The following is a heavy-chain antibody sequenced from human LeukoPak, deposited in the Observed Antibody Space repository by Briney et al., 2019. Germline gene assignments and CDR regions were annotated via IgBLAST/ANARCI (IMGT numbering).Heavy chain of an antibody. D-gene: IGHD3-10*01. Sequence: GGSLRLSCVASGFSVSDYEMHWVRQAPGKGLNWVSHISSSGSSFYYADSVRGRFTISRDGAKNSLYLEMNSLRAEDTALYYCARGPSRGVINDYFYGMDVWAKGPRSPSP. CDR1: GFSVSDYE. J-gene: IGHJ6*02. CDR2: ISSSGSSF. V-gene: IGHV3-48*03. CDR3: ARGPSRGVINDYFYGMDV.